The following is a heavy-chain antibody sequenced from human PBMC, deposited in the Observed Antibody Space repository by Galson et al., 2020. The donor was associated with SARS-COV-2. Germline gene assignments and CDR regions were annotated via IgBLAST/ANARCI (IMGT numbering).Heavy chain of an antibody. Sequence: GSLRLSCAASGFTFSNAWMTWVRQAPGKGLAWVGLIKSKTDGGTTDYAAPVKGRFTISRDDSKNTLYLQMISLKTEDTAVYYCTTGSSWDYWGQGTLVTVSS. J-gene: IGHJ4*02. V-gene: IGHV3-15*01. CDR3: TTGSSWDY. CDR1: GFTFSNAW. CDR2: IKSKTDGGTT.